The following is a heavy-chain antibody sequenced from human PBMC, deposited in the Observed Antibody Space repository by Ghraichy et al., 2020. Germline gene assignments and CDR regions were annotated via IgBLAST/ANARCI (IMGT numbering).Heavy chain of an antibody. CDR2: IYTSGST. CDR1: GGSISSGSYY. D-gene: IGHD1-1*01. J-gene: IGHJ6*03. Sequence: SETLSLTFTVSGGSISSGSYYWSWIRQPAGKGLEWIGRIYTSGSTNYNPSLKSRVTMSVDTSKNQFSLKLSSVTAADTAVYYCARGTTGGTYYYYYYMDVWGKGTTVTVSS. V-gene: IGHV4-61*02. CDR3: ARGTTGGTYYYYYYMDV.